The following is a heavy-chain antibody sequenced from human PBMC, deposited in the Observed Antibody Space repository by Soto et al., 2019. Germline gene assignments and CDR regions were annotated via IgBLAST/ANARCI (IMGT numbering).Heavy chain of an antibody. Sequence: PGGSLRLSCAASGFTFSSYAMSWVRQAPGKGLEWVSAISGSGGSTYYADSVKGRFTISRDNSKNTLYLQMNSLRAEDTAVYYCAKCRGDHKMYNWFDPWGQGTLVTVSS. CDR3: AKCRGDHKMYNWFDP. CDR2: ISGSGGST. CDR1: GFTFSSYA. J-gene: IGHJ5*02. V-gene: IGHV3-23*01. D-gene: IGHD4-17*01.